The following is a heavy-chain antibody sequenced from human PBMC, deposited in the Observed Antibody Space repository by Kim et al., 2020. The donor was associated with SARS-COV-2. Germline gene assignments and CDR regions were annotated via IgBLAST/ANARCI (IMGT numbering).Heavy chain of an antibody. CDR3: AREYRADGGGAAIVD. J-gene: IGHJ4*02. D-gene: IGHD2-21*01. Sequence: PTLKSRVTLSVDTSKNQFSLKLSSVTAADTAVYYCAREYRADGGGAAIVDWGQGTLVTVSS. V-gene: IGHV4-30-2*04.